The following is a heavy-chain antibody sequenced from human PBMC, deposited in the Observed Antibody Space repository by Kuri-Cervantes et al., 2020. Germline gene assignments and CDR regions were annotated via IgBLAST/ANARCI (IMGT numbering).Heavy chain of an antibody. CDR3: ARLEVAAPYGMDV. D-gene: IGHD6-13*01. CDR1: GFTFSDYY. V-gene: IGHV3-11*01. Sequence: GESLKISCAASGFTFSDYYMSWLRQAPGKGLEWVSYISSRGTTIYYADSVKGRFTIARENDRNSLYLQMNSLRAEDTAVYYCARLEVAAPYGMDVWGQGTTVTVSS. CDR2: ISSRGTTI. J-gene: IGHJ6*02.